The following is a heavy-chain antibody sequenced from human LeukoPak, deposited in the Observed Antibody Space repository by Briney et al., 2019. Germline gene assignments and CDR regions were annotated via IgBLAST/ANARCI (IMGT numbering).Heavy chain of an antibody. CDR3: ARPPKGSYGYYFDY. Sequence: SETLSLTCTVSGYSISSGYYWGWIRQPPGKGLEWIGYIYYSGSTNYNPSLKSRVTISVDTSKNQFSLKLSSVTAADTAVYYCARPPKGSYGYYFDYWGQGTLVTVSS. CDR2: IYYSGST. CDR1: GYSISSGYY. J-gene: IGHJ4*02. D-gene: IGHD5-18*01. V-gene: IGHV4-38-2*02.